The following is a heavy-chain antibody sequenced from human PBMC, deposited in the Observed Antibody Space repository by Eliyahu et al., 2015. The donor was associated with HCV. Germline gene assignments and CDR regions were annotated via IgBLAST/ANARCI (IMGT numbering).Heavy chain of an antibody. Sequence: EVQLVESGGGLVQPGGSLRLSCAASGFTFSNSWMPWVRQAPGKGLGXVANXKQDGSAKYYVDSVKGRFTISRDNAKNLLYLQMNSLGAEDTAVFYCVRGGVSGGYYGYNWGQGTLVTVSS. CDR2: XKQDGSAK. J-gene: IGHJ4*02. V-gene: IGHV3-7*04. D-gene: IGHD1-26*01. CDR3: VRGGVSGGYYGYN. CDR1: GFTFSNSW.